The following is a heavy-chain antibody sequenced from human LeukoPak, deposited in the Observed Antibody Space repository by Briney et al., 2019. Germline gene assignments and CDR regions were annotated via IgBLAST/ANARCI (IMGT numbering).Heavy chain of an antibody. CDR3: ARPYSSPDY. Sequence: GGSLRLSCAASGFTFSSYAMHWVRQAPGKGLEWVAVISYDGSNKYYADSVKGRFTISRDNSKNTLYLQMNSLRAEDTAVYYCARPYSSPDYWGQGTLVTVSS. CDR1: GFTFSSYA. V-gene: IGHV3-30-3*01. D-gene: IGHD6-13*01. J-gene: IGHJ4*02. CDR2: ISYDGSNK.